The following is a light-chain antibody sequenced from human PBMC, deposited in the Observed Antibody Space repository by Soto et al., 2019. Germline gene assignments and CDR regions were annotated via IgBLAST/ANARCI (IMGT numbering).Light chain of an antibody. CDR3: SSFSSSSTPYV. Sequence: QSVLTQPASVSGSPGQSITISCTGTSTDVGGYKYVSWYQQHPGTAPKLMIFEVNGRPSGVSDRFSGSKSGNTAFLTISGLQPEDEADYYCSSFSSSSTPYVFGTGTKVIVL. CDR1: STDVGGYKY. J-gene: IGLJ1*01. V-gene: IGLV2-14*01. CDR2: EVN.